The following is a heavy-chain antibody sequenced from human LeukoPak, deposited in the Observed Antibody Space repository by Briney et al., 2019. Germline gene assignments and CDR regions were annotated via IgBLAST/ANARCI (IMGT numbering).Heavy chain of an antibody. Sequence: GGSLRLSCVASGLNFGESAMHWVRQAPGKGLEWVSLISGDGGSTYYADSVKGRFTISRDNSKNSLYLQMNSLRTEDTALYYCAKDIGAYYYDSSGSALDIWGQGTMVTVSS. D-gene: IGHD3-22*01. J-gene: IGHJ3*02. CDR3: AKDIGAYYYDSSGSALDI. V-gene: IGHV3-43*02. CDR2: ISGDGGST. CDR1: GLNFGESA.